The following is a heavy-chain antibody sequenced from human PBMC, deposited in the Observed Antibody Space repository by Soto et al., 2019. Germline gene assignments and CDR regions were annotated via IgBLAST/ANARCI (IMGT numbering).Heavy chain of an antibody. Sequence: GASVKVSCKASGYTFTSYGISWLRQAPGQGLEWMGWISAYNGNTNYAQKLQGRVTMTTDTSTSTAYMELRSLRSDDTAVYYCAREFGYYDSSGYWFDPWGQGTLVTVSS. D-gene: IGHD3-22*01. CDR3: AREFGYYDSSGYWFDP. V-gene: IGHV1-18*04. CDR2: ISAYNGNT. CDR1: GYTFTSYG. J-gene: IGHJ5*02.